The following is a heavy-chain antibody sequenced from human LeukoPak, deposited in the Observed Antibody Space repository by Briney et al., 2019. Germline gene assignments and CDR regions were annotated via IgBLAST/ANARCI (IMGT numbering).Heavy chain of an antibody. CDR2: INPKSGGT. V-gene: IGHV1-2*02. CDR3: ARDGGYCGGDCYLDAFDI. J-gene: IGHJ3*02. CDR1: GYSFTGHY. D-gene: IGHD2-21*02. Sequence: ASVKVSCKASGYSFTGHYMHWVRQAPGQGLEWMGWINPKSGGTNYAQKFQGRVTMTRDTSISTAYMDMSSLRSEDTAVYYCARDGGYCGGDCYLDAFDIWGQGTMVTVSS.